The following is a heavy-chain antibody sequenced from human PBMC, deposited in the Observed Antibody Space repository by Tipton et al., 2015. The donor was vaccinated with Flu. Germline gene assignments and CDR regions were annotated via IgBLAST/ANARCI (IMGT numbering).Heavy chain of an antibody. Sequence: VQLVQSGGDLVQPGGALRLSCAASRFTFSNYWMHWVRQAPGKGLEWVANINPDGSKKYSADFVKGRFTISRDNIENSLYLQMNSLTVEDTAVYYCARVSPRRITAIAVTMVPEGYFDSWGQGTLVTVSS. CDR2: INPDGSKK. D-gene: IGHD3-10*01. J-gene: IGHJ4*02. V-gene: IGHV3-7*01. CDR1: RFTFSNYW. CDR3: ARVSPRRITAIAVTMVPEGYFDS.